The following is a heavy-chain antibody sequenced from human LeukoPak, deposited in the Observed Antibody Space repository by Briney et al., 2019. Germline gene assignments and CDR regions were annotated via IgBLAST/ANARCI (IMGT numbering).Heavy chain of an antibody. Sequence: SVKVSCKASGYTFTDFYLHWVRQAPGQGLEWMGGIIPIFGTANYAQKFQGRVTITADKSTSTAYMELSSLRSEDTAVYYCAREVGYSNALDYWGQGTLVTVSS. V-gene: IGHV1-69*06. CDR1: GYTFTDFY. J-gene: IGHJ4*02. CDR2: IIPIFGTA. D-gene: IGHD4-11*01. CDR3: AREVGYSNALDY.